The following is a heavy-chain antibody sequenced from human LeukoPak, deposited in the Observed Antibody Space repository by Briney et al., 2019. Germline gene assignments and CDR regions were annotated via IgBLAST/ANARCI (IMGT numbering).Heavy chain of an antibody. Sequence: GGSLRLSCAASGFTVSSNYMSWVRQAPGKGLEWVSVIYSGGSTYYADSVKGRFTISRDNSKSTLYLQMNSLRAEDTAVYYCARLGPYYGLKNWGQGTLVTVSS. V-gene: IGHV3-53*01. J-gene: IGHJ4*02. CDR2: IYSGGST. CDR1: GFTVSSNY. D-gene: IGHD3-10*01. CDR3: ARLGPYYGLKN.